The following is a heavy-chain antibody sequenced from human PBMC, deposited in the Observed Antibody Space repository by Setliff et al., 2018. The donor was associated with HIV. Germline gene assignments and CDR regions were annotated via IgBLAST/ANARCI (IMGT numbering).Heavy chain of an antibody. V-gene: IGHV1-3*01. D-gene: IGHD2-15*01. CDR3: TRESGGKIDY. CDR2: INAGNGNT. Sequence: ASVKVSCKASGYTFTSYAMHWVRQAPGQRLEWMGWINAGNGNTKYSQKFQGGVTITRDTSASTAYMELSSLQTEDTAIYYCTRESGGKIDYWGQGTLVTVSS. J-gene: IGHJ4*02. CDR1: GYTFTSYA.